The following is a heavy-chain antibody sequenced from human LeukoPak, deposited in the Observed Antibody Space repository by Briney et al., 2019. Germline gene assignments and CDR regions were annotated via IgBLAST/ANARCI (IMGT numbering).Heavy chain of an antibody. CDR1: GFTFDDYA. V-gene: IGHV3-49*04. CDR2: IISEAYIGTT. CDR3: TRSQYYDFWSGYYMDV. Sequence: PGRSLRLACTAYGFTFDDYAIGWVRQAAGGGRGWDGFIISEAYIGTTEYAASVKGRFTISRDDSKSIAYLQRNSLENEDTAVYYCTRSQYYDFWSGYYMDVWGKGTTVTVSS. J-gene: IGHJ6*03. D-gene: IGHD3-3*01.